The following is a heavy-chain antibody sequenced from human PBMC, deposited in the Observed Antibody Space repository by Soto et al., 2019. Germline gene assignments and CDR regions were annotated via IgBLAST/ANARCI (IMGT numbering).Heavy chain of an antibody. D-gene: IGHD3-22*01. CDR1: GFIFSGSA. V-gene: IGHV3-73*01. J-gene: IGHJ4*02. CDR2: IRNKANNYAT. CDR3: TTPSGDSTGSSAY. Sequence: GGSLRLSCAASGFIFSGSAMHWVRQTSGKGLEWVGRIRNKANNYATAYTESVKGRFTISRDDSKSTAFLRMNSLKIEDTAIYYCTTPSGDSTGSSAYWGQGTLVTVSS.